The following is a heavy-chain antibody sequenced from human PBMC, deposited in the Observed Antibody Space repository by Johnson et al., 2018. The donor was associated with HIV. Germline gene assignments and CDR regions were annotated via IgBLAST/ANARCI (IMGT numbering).Heavy chain of an antibody. J-gene: IGHJ3*02. Sequence: VQLVESGGGLVKPGGSLRLSCAASGFTFSNAWMSWVRQAPGKGLEWVGRIKSKTDGGTTDYAAPVKGRFTISRDDSKNTLYLQMNSLRAEDTAVYYCARDILEYRSSVPDAFDIWGQGTMVTVSS. CDR3: ARDILEYRSSVPDAFDI. D-gene: IGHD6-6*01. CDR2: IKSKTDGGTT. CDR1: GFTFSNAW. V-gene: IGHV3-15*01.